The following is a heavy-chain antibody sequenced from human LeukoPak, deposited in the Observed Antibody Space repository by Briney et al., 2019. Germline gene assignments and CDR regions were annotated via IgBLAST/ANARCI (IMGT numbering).Heavy chain of an antibody. D-gene: IGHD4-23*01. J-gene: IGHJ4*02. CDR1: GFTFRSYE. V-gene: IGHV3-48*03. CDR3: ARFGYGGKVDY. Sequence: GGSLRLACAASGFTFRSYEMNWARQAPGKGLEWVSYISSSGSTIYDADSVKGRFTISRDNAKNSLFLQMNSLRAEDTALYYCARFGYGGKVDYWGQGTLVTVSS. CDR2: ISSSGSTI.